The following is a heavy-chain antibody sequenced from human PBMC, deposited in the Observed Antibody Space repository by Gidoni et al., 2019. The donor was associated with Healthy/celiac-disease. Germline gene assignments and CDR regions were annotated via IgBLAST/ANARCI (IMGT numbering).Heavy chain of an antibody. CDR1: GYSFTSYW. V-gene: IGHV5-10-1*03. D-gene: IGHD4-17*01. J-gene: IGHJ5*02. CDR2: IDPSDSYT. Sequence: EVQLVQSGAEVKKPGESLRISCKGSGYSFTSYWISWVRQMPGKGLEWGGRIDPSDSYTNYSPSFQGHVTISADKSISTAYLQWSSLKASDTAMYYCARQNGDLQEFDPWGQGTLVTVSS. CDR3: ARQNGDLQEFDP.